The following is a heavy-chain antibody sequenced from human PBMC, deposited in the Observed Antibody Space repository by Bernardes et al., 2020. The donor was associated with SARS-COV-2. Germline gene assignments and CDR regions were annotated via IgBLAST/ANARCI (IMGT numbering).Heavy chain of an antibody. CDR3: ARDYGWGWDY. CDR2: IKQDGSEM. Sequence: GGSLRLSRAVSGFSFRNSWMSWVRQAPGKGPEWVANIKQDGSEMYYVDSVKGRFTISRDNAKNSLYLQMNSLRGEDTALYYCARDYGWGWDYWGQGTLVTVSS. J-gene: IGHJ4*02. CDR1: GFSFRNSW. V-gene: IGHV3-7*01. D-gene: IGHD3-16*01.